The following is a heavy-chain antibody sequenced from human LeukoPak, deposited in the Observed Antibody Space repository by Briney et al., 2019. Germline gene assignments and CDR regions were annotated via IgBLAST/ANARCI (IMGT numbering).Heavy chain of an antibody. Sequence: ASVKVSCKASGYTFTGYYMHWVRQAPGQGLEWMGWINPNSGGTNYAQKFQGWVTMTRDTSISTAYMELSRLRSDDTAVYYCARGPSVVVYYFDYWGQGALVTVSS. D-gene: IGHD2-21*01. CDR2: INPNSGGT. V-gene: IGHV1-2*04. CDR1: GYTFTGYY. CDR3: ARGPSVVVYYFDY. J-gene: IGHJ4*02.